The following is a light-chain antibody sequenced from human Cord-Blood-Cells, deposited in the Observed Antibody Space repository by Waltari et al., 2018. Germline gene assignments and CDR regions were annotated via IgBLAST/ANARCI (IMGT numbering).Light chain of an antibody. CDR3: SSYTSSSTLGV. CDR2: EVS. J-gene: IGLJ1*01. Sequence: QSALTQPASVSGSPGQSLTITCTGTSSDDAGYNYVAWYQQHPGKAPKLMIYEVSNRPSGVSNRFSGSKSGNTASLTISGLQAEDEADYYCSSYTSSSTLGVFGTGTKVTVL. CDR1: SSDDAGYNY. V-gene: IGLV2-14*01.